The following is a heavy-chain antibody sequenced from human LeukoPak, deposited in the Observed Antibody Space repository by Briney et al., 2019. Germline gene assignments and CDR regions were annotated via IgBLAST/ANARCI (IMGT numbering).Heavy chain of an antibody. CDR1: GGSFSNYY. J-gene: IGHJ4*02. CDR3: TRGSHDYGDFYLFDY. D-gene: IGHD4-17*01. CDR2: INHSGST. Sequence: SETLSLTCAVYGGSFSNYYWAWIRQPPGKGLEWTGEINHSGSTNYNPSLKSRVTISVDTSKNQFSLKLTSVTAADTSVYYCTRGSHDYGDFYLFDYWGQGTLVTVSS. V-gene: IGHV4-34*01.